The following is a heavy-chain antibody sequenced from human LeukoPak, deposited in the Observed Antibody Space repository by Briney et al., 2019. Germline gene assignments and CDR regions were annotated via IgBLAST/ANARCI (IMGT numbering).Heavy chain of an antibody. D-gene: IGHD4-11*01. CDR3: AKFSDYSNPLDY. Sequence: GGSLRLSCAASRFTFSSYGMHWVCQAPGKGLEWVAFIRYDGSNKYYADSVKGRFTISRDNSKSTLYLQMNSLRAEDTAVYYCAKFSDYSNPLDYWGQGTLVTVSS. CDR1: RFTFSSYG. CDR2: IRYDGSNK. V-gene: IGHV3-30*02. J-gene: IGHJ4*02.